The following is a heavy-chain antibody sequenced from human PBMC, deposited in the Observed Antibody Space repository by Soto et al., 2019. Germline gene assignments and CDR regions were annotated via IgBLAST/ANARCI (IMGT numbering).Heavy chain of an antibody. D-gene: IGHD1-1*01. CDR1: GFTFSSYG. Sequence: GGSLRLSCAASGFTFSSYGMHWVRQAPGKGLEWVAVISYDGNNKYYADSVKGRFTISRDNSKNTLYLQMNSLRAEDTAVYYCAKDPEARRYTTYFQHWGQGTLVTVSS. CDR3: AKDPEARRYTTYFQH. J-gene: IGHJ1*01. CDR2: ISYDGNNK. V-gene: IGHV3-30*18.